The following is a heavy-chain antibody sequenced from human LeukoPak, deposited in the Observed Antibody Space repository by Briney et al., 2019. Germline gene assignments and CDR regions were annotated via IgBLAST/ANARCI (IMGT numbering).Heavy chain of an antibody. D-gene: IGHD3-22*01. CDR1: GFTFSSYG. CDR3: AKDRYYYDSIDY. Sequence: GGSLRLSCAASGFTFSSYGMHWVRQAPGKGLEWVAFIRYDGSNKYYADSVKGRFTISRDNSKNTLYLQMNSLRAEDTAVYYCAKDRYYYDSIDYWGQGTLVTVSS. V-gene: IGHV3-30*02. J-gene: IGHJ4*02. CDR2: IRYDGSNK.